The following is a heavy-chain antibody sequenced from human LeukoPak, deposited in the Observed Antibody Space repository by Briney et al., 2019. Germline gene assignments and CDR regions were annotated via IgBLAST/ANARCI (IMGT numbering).Heavy chain of an antibody. D-gene: IGHD2-2*01. V-gene: IGHV3-20*01. Sequence: GRSLRLSCAASGFTFSSYAMHWVRQAPGKGLEWVSGINWNGGSTGYADSVKGRFTISRDNAKNSLYLQMNSLRAEDTALYHCARDVETLCSSTSCYNWFDPWGQGTLVTVSS. CDR1: GFTFSSYA. J-gene: IGHJ5*02. CDR2: INWNGGST. CDR3: ARDVETLCSSTSCYNWFDP.